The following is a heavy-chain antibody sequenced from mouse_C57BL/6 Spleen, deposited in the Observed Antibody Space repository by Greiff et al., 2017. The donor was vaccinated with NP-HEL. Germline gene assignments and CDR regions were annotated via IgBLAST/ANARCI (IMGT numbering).Heavy chain of an antibody. CDR2: ISSGSSTI. V-gene: IGHV5-17*01. J-gene: IGHJ4*01. CDR3: AKSTYIGSSPYYYAMYY. D-gene: IGHD1-1*01. Sequence: EVKLVESGGGLVKPGGSLKLSCAASGFTFSDYGMHWVRQAPEKGLEWVAYISSGSSTIYYADTVKGRFTISRDNATNPLFLQMTSLRSEDTAMYYCAKSTYIGSSPYYYAMYYWGQGTSVTVAS. CDR1: GFTFSDYG.